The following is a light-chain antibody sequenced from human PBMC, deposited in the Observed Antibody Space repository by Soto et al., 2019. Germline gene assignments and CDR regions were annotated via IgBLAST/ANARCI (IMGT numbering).Light chain of an antibody. CDR2: STN. Sequence: QSVLTQPPSASGTPGQRVTISCSGGNSNIGRTSVNWYQQLPGAAPKLLIYSTNQRPSGVPGRFSGSKSGTSASLDISGLQSEDEADYYCATYDDSLNDVLFGGGTKLTVL. V-gene: IGLV1-44*01. CDR3: ATYDDSLNDVL. J-gene: IGLJ2*01. CDR1: NSNIGRTS.